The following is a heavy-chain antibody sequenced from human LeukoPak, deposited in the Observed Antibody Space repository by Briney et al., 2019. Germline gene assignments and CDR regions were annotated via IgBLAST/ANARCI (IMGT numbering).Heavy chain of an antibody. CDR2: ISAYNGNT. V-gene: IGHV1-18*01. CDR1: GYTFTSYG. D-gene: IGHD5-12*01. Sequence: ASVKVSCKASGYTFTSYGISWVRQAPGRGLEWMGWISAYNGNTNYAQKLQGRVTMTTDTSTSTAYMELRSLRSDDTAVYYCARVEARGYSGYDYDYYYGMDVWGQGTTVTVSS. J-gene: IGHJ6*02. CDR3: ARVEARGYSGYDYDYYYGMDV.